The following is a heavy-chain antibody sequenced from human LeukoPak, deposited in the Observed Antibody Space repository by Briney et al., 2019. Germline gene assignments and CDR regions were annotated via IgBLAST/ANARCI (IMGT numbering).Heavy chain of an antibody. CDR1: GFTFSSYW. D-gene: IGHD3-9*01. Sequence: PGGSLRLSCAASGFTFSSYWMSWVRQAPGKGLEWVANIKQDGSEKYYVDSVKGRFTISRDNAKNPLYLQMNSLRAEDTAVYYCARPRGPGRLVIISLDYWGQGTLVTVSS. CDR2: IKQDGSEK. J-gene: IGHJ4*02. V-gene: IGHV3-7*01. CDR3: ARPRGPGRLVIISLDY.